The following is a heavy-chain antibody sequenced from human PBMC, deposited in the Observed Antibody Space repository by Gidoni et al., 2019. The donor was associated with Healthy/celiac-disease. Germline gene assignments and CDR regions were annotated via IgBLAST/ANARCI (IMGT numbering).Heavy chain of an antibody. D-gene: IGHD5-12*01. Sequence: QFQLVQSGAEVKKPGASVKVSCKASGYTFTSYGISWVRQAPGQGLEWMGWISAYNGNTNYAQKLQGRVTMTTDTSTSTAYMELRSLRSDDTAVYYCARGPNVEGGYDWVLLYYYYYGMDVWGQGTTVTVSS. J-gene: IGHJ6*02. CDR1: GYTFTSYG. V-gene: IGHV1-18*01. CDR3: ARGPNVEGGYDWVLLYYYYYGMDV. CDR2: ISAYNGNT.